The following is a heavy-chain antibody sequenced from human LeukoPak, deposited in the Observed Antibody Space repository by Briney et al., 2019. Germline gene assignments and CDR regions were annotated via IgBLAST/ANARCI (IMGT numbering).Heavy chain of an antibody. Sequence: PGGSLRLSCAASGFTFSSYWMSWVRQAPGKGLEWLANIKQDGSEKYYVDSVEGRFTISRDNAKNSLYLQMNSLRAEDTAVYYCARSYYGSGTSYGMDVWGQGTTVTVSS. CDR2: IKQDGSEK. D-gene: IGHD3-10*01. CDR3: ARSYYGSGTSYGMDV. CDR1: GFTFSSYW. V-gene: IGHV3-7*01. J-gene: IGHJ6*02.